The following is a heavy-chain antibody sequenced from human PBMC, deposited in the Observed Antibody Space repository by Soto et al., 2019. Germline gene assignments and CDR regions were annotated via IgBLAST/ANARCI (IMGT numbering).Heavy chain of an antibody. CDR1: GYTFTSYG. J-gene: IGHJ4*02. Sequence: QVQLVQSGAEVKKPGASXKXSCKASGYTFTSYGIXXXXQAXXXGLEWMGWISAYNGNTNYAQKLQGRVTMTTDTSTSTDYMELRSLRSDDTAVYYCATGDGGYGSNYFDYWGQGTLVTVSS. D-gene: IGHD5-12*01. V-gene: IGHV1-18*01. CDR3: ATGDGGYGSNYFDY. CDR2: ISAYNGNT.